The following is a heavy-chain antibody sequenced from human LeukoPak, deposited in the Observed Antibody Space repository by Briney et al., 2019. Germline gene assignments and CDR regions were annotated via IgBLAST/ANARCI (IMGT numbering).Heavy chain of an antibody. Sequence: ASVKVSCKASGYTFTSYGISWVRQAPGQGLEWMGWISAYNGNTNYAQKLQGRVTMTTDTSTSTAYMELRSLRSDDTAVYYRARDPTTYDFWSGDYWGQGTLVTVSS. J-gene: IGHJ4*02. D-gene: IGHD3-3*01. CDR1: GYTFTSYG. V-gene: IGHV1-18*01. CDR2: ISAYNGNT. CDR3: ARDPTTYDFWSGDY.